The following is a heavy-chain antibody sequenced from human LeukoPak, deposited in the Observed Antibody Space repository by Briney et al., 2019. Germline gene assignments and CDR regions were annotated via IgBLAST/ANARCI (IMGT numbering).Heavy chain of an antibody. V-gene: IGHV4-31*03. J-gene: IGHJ4*02. Sequence: SETLSLTCTVSGGSISSGGYYWSWIRQHPGKGLEWIGYIYYSGSTYYNPSLKSRVTISVDTSKNQFSLKLSSVTAADTAVYYCARERANYDYVWGSYRYIDYWGQGTLVTVSS. CDR1: GGSISSGGYY. D-gene: IGHD3-16*02. CDR3: ARERANYDYVWGSYRYIDY. CDR2: IYYSGST.